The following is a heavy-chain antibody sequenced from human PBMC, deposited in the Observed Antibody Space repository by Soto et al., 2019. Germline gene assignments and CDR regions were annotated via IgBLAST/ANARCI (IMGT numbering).Heavy chain of an antibody. Sequence: GSGPTLVKPTQTLRLTWTFSGFSLSTSAVGVGWIRQPPGKALEWLALIYWDDDKRYSPSLKSRLTITKDTSTNQVVLTMTNMDPVDTVTYYWTLGLKGLFHYWGPGTLGTVSS. J-gene: IGHJ4*02. V-gene: IGHV2-5*02. CDR3: TLGLKGLFHY. CDR1: GFSLSTSAVG. CDR2: IYWDDDK.